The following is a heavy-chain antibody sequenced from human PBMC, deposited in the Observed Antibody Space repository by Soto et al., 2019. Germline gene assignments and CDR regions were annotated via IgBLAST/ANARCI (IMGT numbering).Heavy chain of an antibody. CDR1: GGSISSSNW. V-gene: IGHV4-4*02. D-gene: IGHD6-19*01. CDR3: ATATVPGSAFDY. CDR2: VFHSGST. J-gene: IGHJ4*02. Sequence: QVQLQESGPGLVKPSGTLSLTCAVSGGSISSSNWWTWVRKPPGKGLEWIGEVFHSGSTNYKSSLKSRVTISVDKSKNQFSLKLSSVTAADTAVYYCATATVPGSAFDYWGQGTLVTVSS.